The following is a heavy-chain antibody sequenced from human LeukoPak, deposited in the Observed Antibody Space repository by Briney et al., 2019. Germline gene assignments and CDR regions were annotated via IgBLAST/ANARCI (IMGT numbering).Heavy chain of an antibody. Sequence: SETLSLTCSVSGYSISSGYYWSWIRQPPGKGLEWIGEINHSGSTNYNPSLKSRVTISVDTSKNQFSLKLSSVTAADTAVYYCARGFGGLDYWGQGTLVTVSS. CDR3: ARGFGGLDY. CDR1: GYSISSGYY. V-gene: IGHV4-34*01. J-gene: IGHJ4*02. D-gene: IGHD2-15*01. CDR2: INHSGST.